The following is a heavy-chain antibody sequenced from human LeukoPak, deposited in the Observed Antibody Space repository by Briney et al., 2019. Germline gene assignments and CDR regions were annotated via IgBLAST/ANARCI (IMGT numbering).Heavy chain of an antibody. CDR3: ARRAEHGWFDP. J-gene: IGHJ5*02. D-gene: IGHD1-26*01. CDR1: GGSISYYY. V-gene: IGHV4-59*08. CDR2: IFHTGLT. Sequence: SETLSLTCTVSGGSISYYYWSWIRQSPGKGLEWIGHIFHTGLTNYNPSLENRVSISLDTSETQFSLRLTSVTAADTAVYYCARRAEHGWFDPWGQGTLVTVSS.